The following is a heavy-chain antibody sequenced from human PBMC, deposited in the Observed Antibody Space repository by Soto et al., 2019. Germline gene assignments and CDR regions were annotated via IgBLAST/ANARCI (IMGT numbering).Heavy chain of an antibody. D-gene: IGHD3-3*01. J-gene: IGHJ6*02. CDR1: GGSFSGYY. V-gene: IGHV4-34*01. CDR3: ARARIDFWSGYYDRNYYYGMDV. Sequence: SETLSLTCAVYGGSFSGYYWSWIRQPPGKGLEWIGEINHSGSTNYNPSLKSRVTISVDTSKNQFSLKLSSVTAADTAVYYCARARIDFWSGYYDRNYYYGMDVWGQGTTVTVSS. CDR2: INHSGST.